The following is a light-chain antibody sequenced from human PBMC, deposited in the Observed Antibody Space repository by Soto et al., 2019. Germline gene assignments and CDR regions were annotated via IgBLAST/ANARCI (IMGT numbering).Light chain of an antibody. Sequence: EVVMTQSPATLSVSPGDTATLSCRASQSISSSLAWYQQKPGQPPRLLIYGASTRATGVPDRFSGSGSGTEFTLTISRLQSEDFAVYYCQQYYNWRPRFGQGTKVDNK. CDR3: QQYYNWRPR. CDR1: QSISSS. V-gene: IGKV3-15*01. J-gene: IGKJ1*01. CDR2: GAS.